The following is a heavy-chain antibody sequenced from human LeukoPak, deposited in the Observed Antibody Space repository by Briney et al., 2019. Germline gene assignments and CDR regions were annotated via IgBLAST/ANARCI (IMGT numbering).Heavy chain of an antibody. J-gene: IGHJ5*02. CDR3: ARGLVLWFGESPRFDP. Sequence: ASVTVSCKASGYTFTTYDITWVRQATGEGLEWMGWMNLNSRNTAYAQKFQGRVTITRNTSISTAYMELSSLRSEDTAVYYCARGLVLWFGESPRFDPWGQGTLVTVSS. D-gene: IGHD3-10*01. CDR1: GYTFTTYD. V-gene: IGHV1-8*03. CDR2: MNLNSRNT.